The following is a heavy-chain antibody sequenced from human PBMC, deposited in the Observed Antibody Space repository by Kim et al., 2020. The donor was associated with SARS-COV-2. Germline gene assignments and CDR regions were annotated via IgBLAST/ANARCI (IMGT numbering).Heavy chain of an antibody. J-gene: IGHJ5*02. V-gene: IGHV4-39*01. CDR3: ARQEATAACFDP. Sequence: YHPSLKGRVTISVDTSRNQFPLRLTSVTAADTALYYCARQEATAACFDPWGQGILVTVSS. D-gene: IGHD6-13*01.